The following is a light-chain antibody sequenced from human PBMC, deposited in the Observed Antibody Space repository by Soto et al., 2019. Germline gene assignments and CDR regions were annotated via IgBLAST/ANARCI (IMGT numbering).Light chain of an antibody. CDR2: GAS. V-gene: IGKV3-15*01. J-gene: IGKJ1*01. CDR3: QQYNNWRTWT. CDR1: QSVSSN. Sequence: EIVMTQSPATLSVSPGERATLSCRASQSVSSNLAWYQQKPGQAPRLLIYGASTRATGIPARFSGSGSGTEFTLTIRSLQSEDFAVYYCQQYNNWRTWTFGQGTKVEIK.